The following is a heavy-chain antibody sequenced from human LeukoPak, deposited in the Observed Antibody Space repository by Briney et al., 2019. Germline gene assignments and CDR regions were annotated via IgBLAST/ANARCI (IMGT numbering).Heavy chain of an antibody. CDR1: GFTFSSFS. CDR3: TTVGWCGGDCYPSPIDY. D-gene: IGHD2-21*02. V-gene: IGHV3-15*01. J-gene: IGHJ4*02. CDR2: IKSKTDGGTT. Sequence: PGGSLKLSCAASGFTFSSFSMNWVRQAPGKGLEWVGRIKSKTDGGTTDYAAPVKGRFTISRDDSKNTLYLQMNSLKTEDTAVYYCTTVGWCGGDCYPSPIDYWGQGTLVTVSS.